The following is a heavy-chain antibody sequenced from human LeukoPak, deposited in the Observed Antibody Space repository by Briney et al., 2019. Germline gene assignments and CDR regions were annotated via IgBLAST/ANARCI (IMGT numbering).Heavy chain of an antibody. J-gene: IGHJ4*02. CDR3: ARVGKNGWDFDH. V-gene: IGHV3-7*01. D-gene: IGHD6-19*01. CDR2: IIEGGDAK. Sequence: GGSLRLSCAASGFTFSAYWMTWVRQAPGKGLAWVANIIEGGDAKYYVDSVKGRFTISRDNTKNSLYLQMTSLRADDTAVYYCARVGKNGWDFDHWGQGTLVTVSS. CDR1: GFTFSAYW.